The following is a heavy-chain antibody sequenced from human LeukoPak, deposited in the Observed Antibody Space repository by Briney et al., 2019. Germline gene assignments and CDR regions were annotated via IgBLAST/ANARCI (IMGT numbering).Heavy chain of an antibody. CDR1: GFTFSSYA. CDR2: ISGSGGST. J-gene: IGHJ6*02. Sequence: GGSLRLSCAASGFTFSSYAMSWVRQAPGKGLEWVSAISGSGGSTYYADSVKGRFTISRDNSKNTLYLQMNSLRAGHTAVYYCAKPGCSSTSCYSSVWDYYYYGMDVWGQGTTVTVSS. CDR3: AKPGCSSTSCYSSVWDYYYYGMDV. D-gene: IGHD2-2*01. V-gene: IGHV3-23*01.